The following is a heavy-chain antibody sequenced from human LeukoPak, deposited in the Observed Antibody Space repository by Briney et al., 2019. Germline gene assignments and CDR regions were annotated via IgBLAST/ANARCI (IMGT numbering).Heavy chain of an antibody. CDR3: GKGIWFGEYVDYIDY. CDR2: IRHDGSDK. J-gene: IGHJ4*02. CDR1: GFIFSSYG. Sequence: GGSLRLSCAASGFIFSSYGMYWVRQAPGKGLEWVTFIRHDGSDKYYADSVKGRFTISRDNSKNTLYLQMSSLRPEDTAVYYCGKGIWFGEYVDYIDYWGQGTLVTVSS. V-gene: IGHV3-30*02. D-gene: IGHD3-10*01.